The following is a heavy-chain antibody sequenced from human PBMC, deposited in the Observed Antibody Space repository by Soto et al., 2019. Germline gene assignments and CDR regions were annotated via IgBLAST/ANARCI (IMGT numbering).Heavy chain of an antibody. V-gene: IGHV3-23*01. Sequence: GGSLRLSCAASGFTFSSYAMSWVRQAPGKGLEWVSAISCSGGSTYYADSVKGRFTISRDNSKNTLYLQMNSLRAEDTAVYYCAKPIRGCSSTSCLPVYFDYWGQGTLVTVSS. D-gene: IGHD2-2*01. J-gene: IGHJ4*02. CDR2: ISCSGGST. CDR1: GFTFSSYA. CDR3: AKPIRGCSSTSCLPVYFDY.